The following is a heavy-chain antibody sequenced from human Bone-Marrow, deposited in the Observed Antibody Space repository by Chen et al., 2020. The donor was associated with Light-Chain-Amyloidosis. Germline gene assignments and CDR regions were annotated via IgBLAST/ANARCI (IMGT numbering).Heavy chain of an antibody. Sequence: QVQLVESGGGGVQPGESLRLSCAASGFSFSGHVMHWVRQAPGKGLEWVAVGWNDGSVKYYADSVEGRFSVSRDNPNNILYLQMDSLRVEDTGIYYCARYHLGSYLKDPFDSWGQGTRVTVSS. CDR2: GWNDGSVK. V-gene: IGHV3-33*01. CDR1: GFSFSGHV. CDR3: ARYHLGSYLKDPFDS. J-gene: IGHJ4*02. D-gene: IGHD3-10*01.